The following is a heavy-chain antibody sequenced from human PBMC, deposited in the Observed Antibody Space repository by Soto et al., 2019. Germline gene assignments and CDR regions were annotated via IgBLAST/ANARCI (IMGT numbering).Heavy chain of an antibody. CDR3: SRDTGSGLDYFEY. D-gene: IGHD6-19*01. V-gene: IGHV4-38-2*02. Sequence: SETLSLTCAFSVYSISSGYYWGWIRQPPGKGLEWIGSIFHSGSAYYNPSLKSRVTISVDTSKNQFSLKLSSVTAADTAVYYCSRDTGSGLDYFEYWGQGTLVIVSS. CDR1: VYSISSGYY. CDR2: IFHSGSA. J-gene: IGHJ4*02.